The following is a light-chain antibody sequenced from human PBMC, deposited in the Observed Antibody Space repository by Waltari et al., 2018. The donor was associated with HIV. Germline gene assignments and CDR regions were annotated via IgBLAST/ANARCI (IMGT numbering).Light chain of an antibody. J-gene: IGLJ3*02. CDR2: RNN. V-gene: IGLV1-47*01. CDR1: SSNIGSNY. Sequence: QSVMTQPLSASGTPGQRVTISCSGSSSNIGSNYVYWYQQLPGTAPKLLIYRNNQRPSGVPDRFSGSKSGTSASLAISGLRSEDEADYYCAAWDDSLSVWVFGGGTKLTVL. CDR3: AAWDDSLSVWV.